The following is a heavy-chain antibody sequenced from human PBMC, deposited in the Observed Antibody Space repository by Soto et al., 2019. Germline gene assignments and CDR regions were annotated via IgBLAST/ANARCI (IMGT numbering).Heavy chain of an antibody. D-gene: IGHD2-2*01. V-gene: IGHV1-69*18. J-gene: IGHJ6*02. CDR3: ARAVVLSFTRFNAMNV. CDR2: LIPMFGTT. CDR1: GGTFSSYS. Sequence: QVQLVQSGAEVKTPGSSVKVSCKASGGTFSSYSINWVRQAPGQGLEWMGRLIPMFGTTDYAQRFQGRVTFTADESTSTASMEVTNLTSEDTDVYYCARAVVLSFTRFNAMNVWGQGTTVTVSS.